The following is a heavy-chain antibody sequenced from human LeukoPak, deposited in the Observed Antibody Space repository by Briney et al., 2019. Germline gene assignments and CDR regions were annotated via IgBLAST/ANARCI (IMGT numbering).Heavy chain of an antibody. V-gene: IGHV3-9*01. CDR3: ARAHYYDTSGLDY. CDR1: GFTFDDYA. Sequence: GGSLRLSCAASGFTFDDYAMHWVRQAPGKGLEWVSGISWNGGNIGYADSVKGRFTISRDNAKNSLYLQMNSLRAEDTAVYFCARAHYYDTSGLDYWGQGTLVTVSS. CDR2: ISWNGGNI. J-gene: IGHJ4*02. D-gene: IGHD3-22*01.